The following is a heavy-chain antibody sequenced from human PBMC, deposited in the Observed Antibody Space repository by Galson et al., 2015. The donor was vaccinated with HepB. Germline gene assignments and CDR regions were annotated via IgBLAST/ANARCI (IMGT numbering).Heavy chain of an antibody. J-gene: IGHJ4*02. CDR3: ARASGSGPVSHFDY. V-gene: IGHV3-11*05. D-gene: IGHD6-25*01. CDR1: GFTFSADY. CDR2: ISSSGSYT. Sequence: SLRLSCAASGFTFSADYMSWVRQAPGKGLEWVSYISSSGSYTNLADSVKGRFTISRDNAKKSLYLQMNSLRAEDTAVYFCARASGSGPVSHFDYWGQGTVVAVSS.